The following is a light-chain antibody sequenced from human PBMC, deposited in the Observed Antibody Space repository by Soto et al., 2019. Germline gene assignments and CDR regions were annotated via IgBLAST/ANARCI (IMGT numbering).Light chain of an antibody. CDR2: DVS. CDR3: SSYGGSNTYVV. J-gene: IGLJ2*01. CDR1: SSDFGGYNY. Sequence: QSVLTQPRSVSGSPGQSVTISCTGTSSDFGGYNYVSWYQHHPGKAPKLMIYDVSERPSGVPDRFSGSKSGNTASLTISGLQAEDEADYYCSSYGGSNTYVVFGGGTKLTVL. V-gene: IGLV2-11*01.